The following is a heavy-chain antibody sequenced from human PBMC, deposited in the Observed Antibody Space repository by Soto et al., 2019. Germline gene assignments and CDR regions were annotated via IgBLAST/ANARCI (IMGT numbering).Heavy chain of an antibody. J-gene: IGHJ4*02. CDR1: GGSISGGEW. V-gene: IGHV4-4*02. CDR3: TRYGGWNFDH. Sequence: QVQLQESGPGLVKPSGTLSLTCAVSGGSISGGEWWSWVRQPPGKGLEWIGEIHHSGSTGYNPSLDSRVTIQVDKSKHQFFLKLSSVTAADTTVYYCTRYGGWNFDHWGQGTLVTVSS. CDR2: IHHSGST. D-gene: IGHD6-19*01.